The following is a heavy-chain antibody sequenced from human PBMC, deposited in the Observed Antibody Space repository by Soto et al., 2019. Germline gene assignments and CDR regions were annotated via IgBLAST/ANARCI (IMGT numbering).Heavy chain of an antibody. CDR3: ARAGRANYYDFWSGYYTAYYFDY. CDR1: GGSFSGYY. J-gene: IGHJ4*02. Sequence: SETLSLTCAVYGGSFSGYYWSWIRQPPGKGLEWMGEINHSGSTNYNPSLKSRVTISVDTSKNQFSLKLSSVTAADTAVYYCARAGRANYYDFWSGYYTAYYFDYWGRGTLVTVSS. V-gene: IGHV4-34*01. CDR2: INHSGST. D-gene: IGHD3-3*01.